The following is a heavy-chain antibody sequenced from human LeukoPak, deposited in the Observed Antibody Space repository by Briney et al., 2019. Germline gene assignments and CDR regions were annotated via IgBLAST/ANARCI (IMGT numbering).Heavy chain of an antibody. D-gene: IGHD1/OR15-1a*01. CDR2: ISSRGGST. V-gene: IGHV3-23*01. CDR1: GFTFSNYA. Sequence: PGGSLRLSCAASGFTFSNYAMNWVRQAPGKGLEWVSTISSRGGSTYYADSVKGRFTISRDNSKNTLYLQMNSLRAEGTAVYYCAKGDAGTVDYWGQGTLVTVSS. J-gene: IGHJ4*02. CDR3: AKGDAGTVDY.